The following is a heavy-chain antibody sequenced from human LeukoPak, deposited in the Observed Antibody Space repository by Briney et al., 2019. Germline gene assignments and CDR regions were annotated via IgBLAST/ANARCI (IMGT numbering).Heavy chain of an antibody. CDR2: ISQDGSEQ. Sequence: PGGSLRLSCAASEFTFSDYWMNWVRQVPGKGLEWVASISQDGSEQQFVDSVKGRFTISRDNAKNSLYLQMNSLRAEDTAVYYCARAPLYYGSGEDWFDPWGQGTLVTVSS. CDR1: EFTFSDYW. D-gene: IGHD3-10*01. CDR3: ARAPLYYGSGEDWFDP. V-gene: IGHV3-7*01. J-gene: IGHJ5*02.